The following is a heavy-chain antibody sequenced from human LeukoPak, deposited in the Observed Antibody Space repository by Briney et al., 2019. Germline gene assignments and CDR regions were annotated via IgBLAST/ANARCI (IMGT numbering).Heavy chain of an antibody. CDR3: AGTPGCSGGSCYSFAEYFQH. D-gene: IGHD2-15*01. CDR1: GFTFSNYA. Sequence: SGGSLRLSCAASGFTFSNYAMSWVRQAPGKGLEWVSSISGSDGDTYYADSVKGRFTISRDNSKNTLFLQMNSLSAEDTAVYYCAGTPGCSGGSCYSFAEYFQHWGQGTLVTVPS. V-gene: IGHV3-23*01. CDR2: ISGSDGDT. J-gene: IGHJ1*01.